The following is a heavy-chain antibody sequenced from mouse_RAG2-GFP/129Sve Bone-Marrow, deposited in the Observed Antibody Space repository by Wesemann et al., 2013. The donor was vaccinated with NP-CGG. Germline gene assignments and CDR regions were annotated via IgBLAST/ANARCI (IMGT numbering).Heavy chain of an antibody. Sequence: EYAGYISYSGSTYYNPSLKSRISITRDTSKNQYYLQLNSVTTEDTATYYCAYDGYYVRAMDYWGSRNLSHRLL. CDR3: AYDGYYVRAMDY. D-gene: IGHD2-3*01. V-gene: IGHV3-8*02. J-gene: IGHJ4*01. CDR2: ISYSGST.